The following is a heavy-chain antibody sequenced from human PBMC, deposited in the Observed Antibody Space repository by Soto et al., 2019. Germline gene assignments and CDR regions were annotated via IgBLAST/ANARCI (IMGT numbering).Heavy chain of an antibody. J-gene: IGHJ4*02. CDR1: GFTFSIYA. Sequence: VQLLESGGGSVQPGGSLRLSCAASGFTFSIYAMSWILQAPGKGFEWVSYISTSGSTIYYADSVKGRFTISRDNAKNSLYLQMNSLRAEDTAVYYCASETYCTDGVCYPVFDYWGQGALVTVSS. CDR2: ISTSGSTI. V-gene: IGHV3-11*01. CDR3: ASETYCTDGVCYPVFDY. D-gene: IGHD2-8*01.